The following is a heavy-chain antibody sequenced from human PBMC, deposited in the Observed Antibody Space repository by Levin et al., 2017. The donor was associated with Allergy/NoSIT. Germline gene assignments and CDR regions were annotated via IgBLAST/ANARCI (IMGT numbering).Heavy chain of an antibody. CDR2: ISSSSSYI. CDR3: ASFITMIVDRNNWFDP. J-gene: IGHJ5*02. Sequence: GGSLRLSCAASGFTFSSYSMNWVRQAPGKGLEWVSSISSSSSYIYYADSVKGRFTISRDNAKNSLYLQMNSLRAEDTAVYYCASFITMIVDRNNWFDPWGQGTLVTVSS. D-gene: IGHD3-22*01. V-gene: IGHV3-21*01. CDR1: GFTFSSYS.